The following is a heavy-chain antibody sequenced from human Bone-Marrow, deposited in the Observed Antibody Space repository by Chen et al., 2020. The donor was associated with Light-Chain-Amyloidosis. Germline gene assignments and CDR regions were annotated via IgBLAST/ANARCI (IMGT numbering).Heavy chain of an antibody. V-gene: IGHV3-7*03. Sequence: EVQLVESGGGLVQPGGSLRLSCAASGFSFSNYWMTWVRQAPGKGLEWVANIRRDVSRMYYVDSVDGRFTVSRDNAKNSLYLQMNSLRADDTAVYYCARDANPASGEAYYDAFDVWGQGTTVTVSS. CDR2: IRRDVSRM. D-gene: IGHD2-15*01. CDR3: ARDANPASGEAYYDAFDV. CDR1: GFSFSNYW. J-gene: IGHJ3*01.